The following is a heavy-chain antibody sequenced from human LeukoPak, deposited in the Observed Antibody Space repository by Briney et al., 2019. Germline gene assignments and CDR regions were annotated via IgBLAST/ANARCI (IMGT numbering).Heavy chain of an antibody. CDR1: GGTFSSYA. CDR3: ASAAGEYCSSTSCYSPYYYYYMDV. CDR2: IIPVFGTA. D-gene: IGHD2-2*02. J-gene: IGHJ6*03. Sequence: SVKVSCKASGGTFSSYAISWVRQAPGQGLEWMEGIIPVFGTANYAQKFHGRVTITTDEFTSTAYMELSSLRSEDTAVYYCASAAGEYCSSTSCYSPYYYYYMDVWGKGTTVTVSS. V-gene: IGHV1-69*05.